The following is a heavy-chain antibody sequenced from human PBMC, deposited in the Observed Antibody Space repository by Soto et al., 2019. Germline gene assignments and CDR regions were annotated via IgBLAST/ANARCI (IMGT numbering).Heavy chain of an antibody. CDR1: GGSISSYY. CDR2: IYYSGSS. D-gene: IGHD5-18*01. V-gene: IGHV4-59*08. J-gene: IGHJ4*02. Sequence: SETLSLTYTVSGGSISSYYCSCIRQPPGKGLEWIGYIYYSGSSNYNPSLKSRVTLSVDTINNQFSLKLSSVTFADTPAYYCARRYGSCFDYWGQGTLVTGSS. CDR3: ARRYGSCFDY.